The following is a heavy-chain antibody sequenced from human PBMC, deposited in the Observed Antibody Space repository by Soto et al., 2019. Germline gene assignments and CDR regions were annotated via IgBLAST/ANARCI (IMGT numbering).Heavy chain of an antibody. Sequence: SETLSLTCAVYGGSFSGYYWSWIRQPPGKGLEWIGEINHSGSTNYNPSLKSRVTISVDTSKNQFSLKLSSVTAADTAVYYCARGSRVAAAGRGIRYFDYWGQGTLVTVSS. V-gene: IGHV4-34*01. J-gene: IGHJ4*02. CDR1: GGSFSGYY. D-gene: IGHD6-13*01. CDR3: ARGSRVAAAGRGIRYFDY. CDR2: INHSGST.